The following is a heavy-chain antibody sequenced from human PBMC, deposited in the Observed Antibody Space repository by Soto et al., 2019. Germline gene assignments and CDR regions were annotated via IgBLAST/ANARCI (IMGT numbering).Heavy chain of an antibody. CDR1: GYRFTNYW. Sequence: GESLKISCKGSGYRFTNYWIGWVRQMPGKGLEWMGIIDPGDSDTRYSPSFQGQVTISVDKSISTAYLQWSSLKASDTAMYYCAARVGSSPLYYYGVDVWGQGTAVTVSS. D-gene: IGHD3-10*01. J-gene: IGHJ6*02. V-gene: IGHV5-51*01. CDR2: IDPGDSDT. CDR3: AARVGSSPLYYYGVDV.